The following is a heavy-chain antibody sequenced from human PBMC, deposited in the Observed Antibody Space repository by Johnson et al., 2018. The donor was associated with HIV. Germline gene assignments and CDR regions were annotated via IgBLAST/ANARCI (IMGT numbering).Heavy chain of an antibody. CDR2: IRYDGSNK. V-gene: IGHV3-30*02. J-gene: IGHJ3*02. D-gene: IGHD3-22*01. CDR3: AKGLYDRSGTDSLHI. Sequence: QVQLVESGGGLVQPGGSLRLSCAASGFTFSSYGMHWVRQAPGKGLEWVAFIRYDGSNKYYADSVKGRFTISRDNSKNTLYLQMNSLRAEDTAVYYCAKGLYDRSGTDSLHIWGQGTMVTVSS. CDR1: GFTFSSYG.